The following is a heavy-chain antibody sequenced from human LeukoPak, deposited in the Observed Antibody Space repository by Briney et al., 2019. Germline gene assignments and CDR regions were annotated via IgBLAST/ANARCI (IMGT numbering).Heavy chain of an antibody. CDR3: AKLLSSSSGDY. J-gene: IGHJ4*02. D-gene: IGHD6-6*01. CDR1: GFTFDDYA. V-gene: IGHV3-9*01. Sequence: SLRLSCAASGFTFDDYAMHWVRQAPGKGLEWVSGISWNSGSIGYADSVKGRFTTSRDNAKNSLYLQMNSLRAEDTALYYCAKLLSSSSGDYWGQGTLVTVSS. CDR2: ISWNSGSI.